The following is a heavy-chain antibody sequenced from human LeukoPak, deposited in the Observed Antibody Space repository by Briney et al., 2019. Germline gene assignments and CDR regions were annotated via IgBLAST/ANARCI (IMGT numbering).Heavy chain of an antibody. CDR1: GFTFSSYG. CDR2: ISYDGSNK. J-gene: IGHJ3*02. CDR3: ATLAAAHAFDI. V-gene: IGHV3-30*03. D-gene: IGHD6-13*01. Sequence: GGSLRLSCAASGFTFSSYGMHWVRQAPGKGLEWVAVISYDGSNKYYAGSVKGRFTISRDNSKNTLYLQMNSLRAEDTAVYYCATLAAAHAFDIWGQGTMVTVSS.